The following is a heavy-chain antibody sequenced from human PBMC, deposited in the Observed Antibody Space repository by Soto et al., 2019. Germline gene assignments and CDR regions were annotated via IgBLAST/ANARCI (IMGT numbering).Heavy chain of an antibody. CDR3: ARHGFGPLHGLVDV. CDR2: IMYSGYS. Sequence: QVQLQESGPGLVKPSETLSLTCTVSGDSLTNYYCSWFRQPPGKGLEWIGYIMYSGYSAYNLSLKRRVTMSMDTSKTQFSLMLESVPATDKAVYYCARHGFGPLHGLVDVWGQGTTVIVSS. V-gene: IGHV4-59*08. J-gene: IGHJ6*02. CDR1: GDSLTNYY. D-gene: IGHD3-10*01.